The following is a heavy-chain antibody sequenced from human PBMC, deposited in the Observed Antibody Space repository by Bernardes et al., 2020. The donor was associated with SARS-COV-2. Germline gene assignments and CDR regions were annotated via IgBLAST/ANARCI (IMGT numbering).Heavy chain of an antibody. V-gene: IGHV4-39*01. CDR1: GDSILSSIYY. CDR3: ARTPLPSSWTGYYYYGMDV. CDR2: IYYSGNT. Sequence: SETLSLTCTVSGDSILSSIYYWAWIRQPPGKGLEWIGSIYYSGNTYYNPSLMSRVTISVHTPRNQFSLNLNSVTAADSGVYFCARTPLPSSWTGYYYYGMDVWGKGTTVTVSS. J-gene: IGHJ6*04. D-gene: IGHD6-13*01.